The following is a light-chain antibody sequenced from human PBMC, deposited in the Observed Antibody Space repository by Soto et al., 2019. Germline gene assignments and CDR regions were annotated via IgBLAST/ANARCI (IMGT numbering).Light chain of an antibody. V-gene: IGKV3-11*01. Sequence: EVVLTQSPATLSLSPGETATLSCRASQTVIKYLAWFQQKPGQAPRLLIYDTSNRATGIPARFSGSGSGTDFTLTISSLEPDDFAVYYCQQRYNWPPITFGQGTRLDIK. CDR2: DTS. CDR1: QTVIKY. CDR3: QQRYNWPPIT. J-gene: IGKJ5*01.